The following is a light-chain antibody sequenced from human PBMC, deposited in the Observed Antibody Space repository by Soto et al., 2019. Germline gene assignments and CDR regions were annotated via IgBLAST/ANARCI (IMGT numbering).Light chain of an antibody. CDR2: VAS. Sequence: DIQMTQSPSSLSASVGDRVTITCRASQSISSYLNCYQQKPGKAPQLLIFVASSLQSVFPSRFSGSGSGTEFTSNISILQPEDFETYFCQQSYTLPHTFGEGTEVEI. CDR3: QQSYTLPHT. V-gene: IGKV1-39*01. CDR1: QSISSY. J-gene: IGKJ4*01.